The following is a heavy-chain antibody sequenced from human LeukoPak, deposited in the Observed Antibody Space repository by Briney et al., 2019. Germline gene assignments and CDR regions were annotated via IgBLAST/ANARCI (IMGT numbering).Heavy chain of an antibody. CDR1: GGSFSGYY. V-gene: IGHV4-34*01. CDR3: ARFVVVPAAIYYFDY. CDR2: INHSGST. Sequence: SETLSLTCAVYGGSFSGYYWSWIRQRPGKGLECVGEINHSGSTNYNPSLKSRVTISVDTSKNQFSLKLSSVTAADTAVYYCARFVVVPAAIYYFDYWGQGTLVTVSS. D-gene: IGHD2-2*01. J-gene: IGHJ4*02.